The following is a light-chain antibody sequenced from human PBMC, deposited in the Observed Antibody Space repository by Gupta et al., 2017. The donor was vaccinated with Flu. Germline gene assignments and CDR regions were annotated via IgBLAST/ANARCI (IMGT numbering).Light chain of an antibody. J-gene: IGKJ2*01. CDR3: MQALQTFSYT. CDR1: QSLLHSNGYNY. Sequence: DMVMAQSPLSLPVTPGEPASISCRSSQSLLHSNGYNYLDWYLQKPGQSPQLLIYLCSNRASGVPDRFSGSGSGTDFTLKISRVEAEDVWVYYCMQALQTFSYTFGQGTKLEIK. V-gene: IGKV2-28*01. CDR2: LCS.